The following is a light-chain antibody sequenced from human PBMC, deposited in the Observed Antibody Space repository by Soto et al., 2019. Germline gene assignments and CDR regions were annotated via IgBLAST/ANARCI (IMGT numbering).Light chain of an antibody. Sequence: QSVLTQPASVSGSPGQSVTISCTGTSSDVGAYNLVSWYQQYPGKAPKLMIYEVSNRPSGVSNRFSGSKSGNTASLTISGLRAEDEADYYCCTSYEGGGRYVFGTGTKVTV. CDR3: TSYEGGGRYV. V-gene: IGLV2-14*01. CDR2: EVS. CDR1: SSDVGAYNL. J-gene: IGLJ1*01.